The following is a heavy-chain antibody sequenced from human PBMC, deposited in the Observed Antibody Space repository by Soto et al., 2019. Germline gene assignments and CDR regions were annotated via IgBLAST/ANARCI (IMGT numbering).Heavy chain of an antibody. D-gene: IGHD3-3*01. CDR3: AGGRSIFGVLKNWFDP. J-gene: IGHJ5*02. CDR2: IYYRGST. V-gene: IGHV4-59*01. CDR1: GGSISSYY. Sequence: SETLSLTCTVSGGSISSYYWSWIRQPPGKGLEWTGYIYYRGSTNYNPSLKSRVTISVDTSKNQFSLKLSSVTAADTAMYYCAGGRSIFGVLKNWFDPWGQGTLVTVSS.